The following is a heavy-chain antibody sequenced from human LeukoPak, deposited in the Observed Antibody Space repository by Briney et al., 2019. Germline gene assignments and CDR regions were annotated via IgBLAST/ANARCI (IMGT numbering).Heavy chain of an antibody. CDR1: GYTFTGYY. Sequence: ASVTVSCKASGYTFTGYYMHWVRQAPGQGLEWMGWINPNSGGTNYAQKFQGRVTMTRDTSISTAYMELSRLRSDDTAVYYCARALSYYYYYMDVWGKGTTVTISS. CDR3: ARALSYYYYYMDV. V-gene: IGHV1-2*02. CDR2: INPNSGGT. J-gene: IGHJ6*03. D-gene: IGHD3-16*02.